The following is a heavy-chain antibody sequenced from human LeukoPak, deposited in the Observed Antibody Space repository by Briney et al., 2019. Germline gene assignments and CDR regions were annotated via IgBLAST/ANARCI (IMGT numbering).Heavy chain of an antibody. CDR1: GFTFGSYA. J-gene: IGHJ5*02. CDR2: INGGHYPT. D-gene: IGHD4-17*01. CDR3: TKDPNGDYVGAFDP. V-gene: IGHV3-23*01. Sequence: PGGSLRLSCAASGFTFGSYAMSWVREAPGKGLEWVSSINGGHYPTYNTDSVKGRFTISRNNSRNTLYLQMNSLRADDTAVYYCTKDPNGDYVGAFDPWGQGTLVTVSS.